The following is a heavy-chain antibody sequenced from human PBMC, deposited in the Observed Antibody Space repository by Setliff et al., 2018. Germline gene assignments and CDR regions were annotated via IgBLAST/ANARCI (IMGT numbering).Heavy chain of an antibody. J-gene: IGHJ4*02. Sequence: GGSLRLSCAASGFTFSAHYMDWLRQAPGKGLEWISSLYSAGSTYYADSVKGRFTISRDNSKNTLDLQMNSLRVEDTAVYYCASDPRGYSYGSRSDYWGQGTLVTVSS. CDR2: LYSAGST. CDR1: GFTFSAHY. V-gene: IGHV3-66*02. CDR3: ASDPRGYSYGSRSDY. D-gene: IGHD5-18*01.